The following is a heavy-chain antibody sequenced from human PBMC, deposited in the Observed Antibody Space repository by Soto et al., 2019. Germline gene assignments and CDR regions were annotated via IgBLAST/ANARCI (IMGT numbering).Heavy chain of an antibody. J-gene: IGHJ4*02. D-gene: IGHD6-13*01. Sequence: EVQLLESGGGLVQPGGSLRLSCAASGFTFSSYAMNWVRQAPGKRLEWVSVISGSGGSTYYADSVKGRFTISRDNSKNTLYLQINSLSGEDTAVDYCARRSSSWYFDYWGQGTLVTVSS. CDR1: GFTFSSYA. CDR3: ARRSSSWYFDY. CDR2: ISGSGGST. V-gene: IGHV3-23*01.